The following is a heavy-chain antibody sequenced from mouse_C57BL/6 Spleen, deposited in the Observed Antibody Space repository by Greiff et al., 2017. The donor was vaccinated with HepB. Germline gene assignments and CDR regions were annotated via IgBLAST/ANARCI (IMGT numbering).Heavy chain of an antibody. J-gene: IGHJ3*01. CDR2: IYPGGGYT. Sequence: QVQLQQSGAELVRPGTSVKLSCKASGYTFTNYWIGWAKQRPGHGLEWIGDIYPGGGYTNYNEKFKGKATLTADKSSSTAYMQFSSLTSEDSAIYYCARYYSNYAWFAYWGQGTLVTVSA. CDR3: ARYYSNYAWFAY. CDR1: GYTFTNYW. V-gene: IGHV1-63*01. D-gene: IGHD2-5*01.